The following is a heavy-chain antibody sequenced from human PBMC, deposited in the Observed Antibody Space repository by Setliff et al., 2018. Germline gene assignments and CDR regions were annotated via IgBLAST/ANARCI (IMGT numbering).Heavy chain of an antibody. J-gene: IGHJ4*02. D-gene: IGHD3-10*01. V-gene: IGHV4-61*09. CDR1: DGSLYSGNYY. CDR2: IHGTEGT. CDR3: ARGYYNGRGYYYLPCSFDS. Sequence: SETLSLTCTVSDGSLYSGNYYWTWIRQPAGKALEWIGHIHGTEGTHYNPSLESLVTISRDKSPNQFSLMLRSVTAADTALYYCARGYYNGRGYYYLPCSFDSWGRGIVVTVSS.